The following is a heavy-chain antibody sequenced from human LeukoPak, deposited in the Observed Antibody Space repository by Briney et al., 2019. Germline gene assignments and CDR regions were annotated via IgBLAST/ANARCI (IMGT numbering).Heavy chain of an antibody. D-gene: IGHD3-10*01. CDR3: ARSSDYYGSGSYAPLGYGMDV. CDR2: ISSTGGTI. CDR1: GFTCSDYY. J-gene: IGHJ6*02. Sequence: GGSLRLSCEVSGFTCSDYYLSWIRQVPGKGLEWLSYISSTGGTIFYADSVRGRFTISRDNAKKSLYLEMNSLRAEDTAVYYCARSSDYYGSGSYAPLGYGMDVWGQGTTVIVSS. V-gene: IGHV3-11*01.